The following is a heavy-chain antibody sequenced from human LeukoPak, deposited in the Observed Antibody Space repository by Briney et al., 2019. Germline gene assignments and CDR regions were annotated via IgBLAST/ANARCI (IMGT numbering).Heavy chain of an antibody. CDR1: GGSINSSSYY. V-gene: IGHV4-39*07. D-gene: IGHD6-13*01. CDR3: ARDGEVLSSSWFWFDP. CDR2: IYYSGST. Sequence: PSETLSLTCTGSGGSINSSSYYWGWIRQPPGKGLEWIGSIYYSGSTYYNPSLKSRVTISVDTSKNQFSLKLSSVTAADTAVYYCARDGEVLSSSWFWFDPWGQGTLVTVSS. J-gene: IGHJ5*02.